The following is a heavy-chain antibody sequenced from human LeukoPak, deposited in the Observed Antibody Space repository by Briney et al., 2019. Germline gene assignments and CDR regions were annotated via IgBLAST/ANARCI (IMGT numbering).Heavy chain of an antibody. Sequence: SETLSLTCAVYVGSFSGYYWSWIRQPPGKGLEWIGEINHSGSTNYNSSLKSRVTISVDTSKNQFSLKLSSVTAADTAVYYCARGYYGSGSHCCHMDVWGKGTTVTVS. CDR1: VGSFSGYY. D-gene: IGHD3-10*01. V-gene: IGHV4-34*01. J-gene: IGHJ6*03. CDR2: INHSGST. CDR3: ARGYYGSGSHCCHMDV.